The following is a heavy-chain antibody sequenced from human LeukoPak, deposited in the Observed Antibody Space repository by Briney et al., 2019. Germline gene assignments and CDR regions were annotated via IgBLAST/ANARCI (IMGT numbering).Heavy chain of an antibody. Sequence: SQTLSLTCTVSGGSISSGSYYWSWIRQPAGKGLEWIGRIYTSGSTNYNPSLKSRVIISVDTSKNQFSLKLSSVTAADTAVYYCARDMAGGRYYYYMDVWGKGTTVTVSS. D-gene: IGHD6-19*01. V-gene: IGHV4-61*02. CDR1: GGSISSGSYY. CDR3: ARDMAGGRYYYYMDV. CDR2: IYTSGST. J-gene: IGHJ6*03.